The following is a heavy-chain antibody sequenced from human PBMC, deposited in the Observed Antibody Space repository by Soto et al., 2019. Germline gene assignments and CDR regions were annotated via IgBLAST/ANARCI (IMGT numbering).Heavy chain of an antibody. CDR2: INHSGST. Sequence: PSETLSLTCAAYGGSFSGYYWSWIRQPPGKGLEWIGEINHSGSTNYNPSLKSRVTISVDTSKNQFSLKLSSVTAADTAVYYCARRWATFNWDYSYGMYVWAQGNTLTVSS. J-gene: IGHJ6*02. CDR3: ARRWATFNWDYSYGMYV. D-gene: IGHD5-12*01. V-gene: IGHV4-34*01. CDR1: GGSFSGYY.